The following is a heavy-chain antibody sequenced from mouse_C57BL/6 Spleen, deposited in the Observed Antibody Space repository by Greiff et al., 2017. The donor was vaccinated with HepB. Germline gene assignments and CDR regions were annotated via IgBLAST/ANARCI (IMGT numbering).Heavy chain of an antibody. D-gene: IGHD1-1*01. J-gene: IGHJ2*01. CDR2: IYPGDGDT. CDR3: ARGYGSSYDYFDY. V-gene: IGHV1-80*01. Sequence: QVQLQQSGAELVKPGASVKISCKASGYAFSSYWMNWVKQRPGKGLEWIGQIYPGDGDTNYNGKFKGKATLTADKSSSTAYMQLSSLTSEDSAVYFCARGYGSSYDYFDYWGQGTTLTVSS. CDR1: GYAFSSYW.